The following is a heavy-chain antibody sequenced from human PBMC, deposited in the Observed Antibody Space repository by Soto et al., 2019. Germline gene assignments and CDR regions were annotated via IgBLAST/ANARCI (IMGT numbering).Heavy chain of an antibody. Sequence: GGSLRLSCAASGFTFSSYAMSWVRQAPGKGLEWVSAISGSGGSTYYADSVKGRFTISRDNSKNTLYLQMNSLRAEDTAVYYCAKDHGTPENYYDSSGYYYEDYWGQGTLVTVSS. V-gene: IGHV3-23*01. CDR3: AKDHGTPENYYDSSGYYYEDY. J-gene: IGHJ4*02. D-gene: IGHD3-22*01. CDR2: ISGSGGST. CDR1: GFTFSSYA.